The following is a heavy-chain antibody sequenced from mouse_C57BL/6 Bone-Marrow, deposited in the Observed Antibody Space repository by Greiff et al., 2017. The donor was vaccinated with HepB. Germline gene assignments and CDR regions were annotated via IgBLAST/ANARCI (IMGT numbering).Heavy chain of an antibody. CDR3: AREGDYDYYSVDY. V-gene: IGHV1-19*01. J-gene: IGHJ4*01. CDR2: INPYNGGT. Sequence: EVKLVESGPVLVKPGASVKMSCKASGYTFTDYYMNWVKQSPGKSLEWIGVINPYNGGTSYNQKFKGKATLTVDKSSSTAYMELNSLTSEDTAVYYCAREGDYDYYSVDYWGQGTSVTVSS. D-gene: IGHD1-1*01. CDR1: GYTFTDYY.